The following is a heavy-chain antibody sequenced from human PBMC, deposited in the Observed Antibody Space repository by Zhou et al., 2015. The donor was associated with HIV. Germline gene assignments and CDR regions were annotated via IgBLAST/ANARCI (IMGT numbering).Heavy chain of an antibody. CDR2: IYSGGST. Sequence: EVQLVESGGTSVQPGGSLRLSCAASGFTVSSNYMTWVRQAPGKGLEWVSVIYSGGSTYYADSVKGRITISRDNSKNTLYLQMNSLRAEDTAVYYCARVGLVAGPSYYYYYYMDVWGKGTTVTVSS. D-gene: IGHD6-19*01. V-gene: IGHV3-66*02. CDR3: ARVGLVAGPSYYYYYYMDV. J-gene: IGHJ6*03. CDR1: GFTVSSNY.